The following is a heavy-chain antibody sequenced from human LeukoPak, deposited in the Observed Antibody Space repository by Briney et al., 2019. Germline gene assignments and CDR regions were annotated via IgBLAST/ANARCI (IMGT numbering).Heavy chain of an antibody. CDR3: ARGIWGKYNGNNGPGYFDY. V-gene: IGHV4-4*09. J-gene: IGHJ4*02. CDR1: SGSISSYY. Sequence: SETLSLTCTVSSGSISSYYWIWIRQPPGKGLVWIGYIYTGGSNNYNPSHMSRVTIAVDTSKDKFSLKLSSVTAADTAVYYCARGIWGKYNGNNGPGYFDYWGQGTLVTVSS. CDR2: IYTGGSN. D-gene: IGHD1/OR15-1a*01.